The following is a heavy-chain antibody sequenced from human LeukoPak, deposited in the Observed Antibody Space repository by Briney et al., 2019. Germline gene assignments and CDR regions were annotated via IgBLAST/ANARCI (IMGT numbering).Heavy chain of an antibody. CDR3: ARQGGWGGAASLIEF. D-gene: IGHD1-26*01. CDR2: MFYRGST. Sequence: SETLSLTCSVSGVSISSSTNYWAWIRQPPGKGLEWIGSMFYRGSTYYNPSLRSRVTISVDTSKNQFSLKLSSVTAADTAIFYCARQGGWGGAASLIEFWGQGTLVTVSS. J-gene: IGHJ4*02. CDR1: GVSISSSTNY. V-gene: IGHV4-39*01.